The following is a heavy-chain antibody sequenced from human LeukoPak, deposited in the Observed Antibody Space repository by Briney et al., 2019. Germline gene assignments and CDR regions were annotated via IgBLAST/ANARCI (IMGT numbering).Heavy chain of an antibody. D-gene: IGHD3-10*01. Sequence: GGSLRLSCAASGFTFSSYWMSWVRQAPGKGLEWVANIKQDGSEKYYVDSVKGRFTISRDNAKNPLYLQMNSLRAEDTAVYYCARAGGSGKYYMDVWGKGTTVTISS. J-gene: IGHJ6*03. CDR1: GFTFSSYW. CDR2: IKQDGSEK. V-gene: IGHV3-7*01. CDR3: ARAGGSGKYYMDV.